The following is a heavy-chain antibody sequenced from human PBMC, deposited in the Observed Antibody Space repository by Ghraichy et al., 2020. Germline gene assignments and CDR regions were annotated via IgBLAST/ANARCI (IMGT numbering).Heavy chain of an antibody. CDR3: ARDWYTSSSVFDY. D-gene: IGHD6-6*01. CDR2: IRPDGGVK. Sequence: GGSLRLSCAASEFIFSDYWMSWVRQAPGKGLEWVANIRPDGGVKHYQDSVRGRFSISRDNARSLLFLQMDRLRVEDTAVYFCARDWYTSSSVFDYWGQGALVTVSS. CDR1: EFIFSDYW. J-gene: IGHJ4*02. V-gene: IGHV3-7*01.